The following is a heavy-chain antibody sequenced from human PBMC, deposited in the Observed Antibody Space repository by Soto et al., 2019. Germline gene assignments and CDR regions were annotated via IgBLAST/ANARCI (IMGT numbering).Heavy chain of an antibody. V-gene: IGHV5-51*01. D-gene: IGHD2-2*01. J-gene: IGHJ5*02. CDR3: ARLPVPAAESAWFDP. CDR1: GYSFTSYW. Sequence: PGESLKISCNGSGYSFTSYWIGWVRQMPGKGLEWMGIIYPGDSDTRYSPSFQGQVTISADKSISTAYLQWSSLKASDTAMYYCARLPVPAAESAWFDPWGQGTLVTVSS. CDR2: IYPGDSDT.